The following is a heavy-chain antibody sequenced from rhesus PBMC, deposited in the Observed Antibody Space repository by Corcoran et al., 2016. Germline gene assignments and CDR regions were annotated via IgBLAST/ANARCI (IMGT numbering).Heavy chain of an antibody. J-gene: IGHJ6*01. D-gene: IGHD3-34*01. CDR3: ERGPGVIITTR. V-gene: IGHV4S10*01. CDR1: GGSIRDSYR. CDR2: IYGSCTST. Sequence: QVQLQESGTGVVKRSETLSLTCAVSGGSIRDSYRWSWISQPQGKGLEWIGYIYGSCTSTTSYPSVKSRVTISKDPSKNQFSLKLSSVTAADTAVYYCERGPGVIITTRWGQGVVVTVSS.